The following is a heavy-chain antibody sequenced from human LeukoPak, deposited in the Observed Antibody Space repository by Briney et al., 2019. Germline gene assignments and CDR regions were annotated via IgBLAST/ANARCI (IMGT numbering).Heavy chain of an antibody. Sequence: GGSLRLSCAASGFTFSSYAMSWVRQAPGKGLEWVSAISGSGGSTYYADSVKGRFTISRDNSKNTLYLQMNSLRAEDTAVYYWAKVATGDSSGPIDYWGQGTLVTVSS. CDR2: ISGSGGST. CDR1: GFTFSSYA. J-gene: IGHJ4*02. CDR3: AKVATGDSSGPIDY. V-gene: IGHV3-23*01. D-gene: IGHD3-22*01.